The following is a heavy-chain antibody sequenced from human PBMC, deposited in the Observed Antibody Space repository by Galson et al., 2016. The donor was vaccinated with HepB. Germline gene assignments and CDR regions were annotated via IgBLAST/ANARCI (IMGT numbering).Heavy chain of an antibody. CDR2: INQDDTKK. CDR3: VKTPQSARIFDS. Sequence: SLRLSCAASGFTFKSYWMTWVRQAPGKGLEWVANINQDDTKKYYVDSVKGRFTISRDNANNSLYLQMDSLRAEDAAVYYCVKTPQSARIFDSWGQGTLVTVSS. V-gene: IGHV3-7*03. D-gene: IGHD6-6*01. CDR1: GFTFKSYW. J-gene: IGHJ4*02.